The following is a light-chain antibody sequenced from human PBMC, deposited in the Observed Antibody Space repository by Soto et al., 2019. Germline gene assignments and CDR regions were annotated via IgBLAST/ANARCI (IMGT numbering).Light chain of an antibody. CDR3: SSFTTTNTYV. V-gene: IGLV2-14*03. Sequence: QSALTQPASVSGSPGQSIAMSCTGTSSDVGTHNFVSWYQQHPGKAPKLIIYDVSNRLSGVSDRFFGSKSGNTASLTISGLQDGDEADYYGSSFTTTNTYVFGTGTKLTVL. J-gene: IGLJ1*01. CDR2: DVS. CDR1: SSDVGTHNF.